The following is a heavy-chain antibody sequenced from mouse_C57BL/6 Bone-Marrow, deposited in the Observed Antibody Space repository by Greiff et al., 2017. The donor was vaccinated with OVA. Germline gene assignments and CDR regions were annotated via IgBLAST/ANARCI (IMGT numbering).Heavy chain of an antibody. CDR1: GYTFTSYW. CDR2: IYPGSGST. V-gene: IGHV1-55*01. J-gene: IGHJ3*01. D-gene: IGHD1-1*01. CDR3: AREPHDDGSSWTWFAD. Sequence: VKLQQPGAELVKPGASVKMSCKASGYTFTSYWITWVKQRPGQGLEWIGDIYPGSGSTNYNEKFKSTATLTVDTSSSTAYMQLSSLTSEDSAVYYCAREPHDDGSSWTWFADWGQGTLVTVSA.